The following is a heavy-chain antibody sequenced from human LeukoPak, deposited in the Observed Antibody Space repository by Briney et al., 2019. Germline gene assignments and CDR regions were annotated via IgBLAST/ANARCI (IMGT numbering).Heavy chain of an antibody. V-gene: IGHV3-23*01. Sequence: GGSLRLSCTASGFTFTSYAMSWVRQAREKGLEWVSAISVTGGSTYYADSVKGRFTISRDNSKNTLYLQMNSLRAEDTALYYCAKGGGVAGGYHFDYWGQGTLVTVSS. CDR1: GFTFTSYA. CDR3: AKGGGVAGGYHFDY. CDR2: ISVTGGST. D-gene: IGHD6-19*01. J-gene: IGHJ4*02.